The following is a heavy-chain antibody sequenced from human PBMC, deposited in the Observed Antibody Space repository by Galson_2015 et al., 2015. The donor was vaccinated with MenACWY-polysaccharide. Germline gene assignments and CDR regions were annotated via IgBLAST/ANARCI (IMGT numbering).Heavy chain of an antibody. V-gene: IGHV4-59*01. CDR2: VSYRGGS. CDR1: GGSIKNYS. Sequence: SETLSLTCTVSGGSIKNYSWNWIRLAPGKGLEWIGYVSYRGGSTYNPSLRSRTTMSVDPSKSLLTLKVRSVTSADTAVYYCATFPYDYDTSGSNRHDGFEIWGQGTTVAVSA. D-gene: IGHD3-22*01. CDR3: ATFPYDYDTSGSNRHDGFEI. J-gene: IGHJ3*02.